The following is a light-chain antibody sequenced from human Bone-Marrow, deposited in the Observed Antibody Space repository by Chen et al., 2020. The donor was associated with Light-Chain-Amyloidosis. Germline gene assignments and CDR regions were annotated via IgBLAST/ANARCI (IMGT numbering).Light chain of an antibody. Sequence: IVLTQSPGTLSLSPGAGANLSCRASQTISSNYLTWYQQKFGQAPRLLIYGSSSRATGIPDRFTGSGSGTDFTLTVNRLEPEDFAMYYWQQYGTSPLTVGGGTKVEIK. CDR1: QTISSNY. V-gene: IGKV3-20*01. CDR3: QQYGTSPLT. J-gene: IGKJ4*01. CDR2: GSS.